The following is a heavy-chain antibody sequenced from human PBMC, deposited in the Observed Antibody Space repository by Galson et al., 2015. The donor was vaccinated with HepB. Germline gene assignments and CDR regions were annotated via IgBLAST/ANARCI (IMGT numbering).Heavy chain of an antibody. CDR2: IDPSDSYT. V-gene: IGHV5-10-1*01. CDR3: ARRDSSGSRPYRGVDH. CDR1: GYSFTSYW. Sequence: QSGAEVKKPGESLRISCKGSGYSFTSYWISWVRQMPGKGLEWMGRIDPSDSYTNYSPSFQGHVTISADKSISTAYLQWSSLKASDTAMYYCARRDSSGSRPYRGVDHWGQGTLVTVSS. J-gene: IGHJ4*02. D-gene: IGHD6-19*01.